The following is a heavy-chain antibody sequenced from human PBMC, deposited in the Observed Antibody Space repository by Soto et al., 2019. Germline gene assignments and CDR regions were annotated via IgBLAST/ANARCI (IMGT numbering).Heavy chain of an antibody. D-gene: IGHD6-6*01. CDR3: AREAYSSSSPGPVGY. Sequence: PGGSLRLSCAASGFTFSSYSMNWVRQAPGKGLEWVSSISSSSSYIYYADSVKGRFTISRDNAKNSLYLQMNSLRAEDTAVYYCAREAYSSSSPGPVGYWGQGTLVTVSS. CDR2: ISSSSSYI. J-gene: IGHJ4*02. CDR1: GFTFSSYS. V-gene: IGHV3-21*01.